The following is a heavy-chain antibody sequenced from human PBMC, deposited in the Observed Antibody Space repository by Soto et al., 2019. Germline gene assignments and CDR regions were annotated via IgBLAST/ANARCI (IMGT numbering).Heavy chain of an antibody. CDR3: ARDLKFGQADY. J-gene: IGHJ4*02. CDR1: GGSIRSYY. Sequence: QVQLQESGPGLVKPSETLSLTCTVSGGSIRSYYCSWIRQPAWKRLEWIGRIYTSGTNNYNPSLKSRVTMSVDTSKNQFSLNLSSVTAADTAVYYCARDLKFGQADYWGQGTLVTVSS. D-gene: IGHD3-10*01. V-gene: IGHV4-4*07. CDR2: IYTSGTN.